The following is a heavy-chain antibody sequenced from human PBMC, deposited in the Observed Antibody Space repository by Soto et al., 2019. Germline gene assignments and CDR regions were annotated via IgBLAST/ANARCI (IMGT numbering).Heavy chain of an antibody. V-gene: IGHV3-21*01. CDR2: ISGSSNYI. D-gene: IGHD3-10*01. Sequence: EVQLVESGGGLVKPGGYLRLSCAASGFTFSSYSMNWVRQAPGKGLEWVSSISGSSNYIYYADSVKGRDTISRDNAKNSLCLQMTRLRAEHTAVYCWARAPAITMVRGGTCDPWGLGRLVTVSS. J-gene: IGHJ5*02. CDR3: ARAPAITMVRGGTCDP. CDR1: GFTFSSYS.